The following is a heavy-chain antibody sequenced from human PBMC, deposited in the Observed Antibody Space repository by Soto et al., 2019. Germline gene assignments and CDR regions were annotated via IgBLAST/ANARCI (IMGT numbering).Heavy chain of an antibody. CDR3: AKDSVFEYSFGQHGFDS. V-gene: IGHV3-30*18. D-gene: IGHD4-4*01. Sequence: QEQLVESGGGVVQPGTSLRLSCGASGFSFSRYGMHWVRQAPGKGLEWVAFITYDGSDTYYVDSVKGRFTVSRHNSKNTLYLQMNSLKPEDTSIYYCAKDSVFEYSFGQHGFDSWGQGTLVTVSS. CDR2: ITYDGSDT. J-gene: IGHJ4*02. CDR1: GFSFSRYG.